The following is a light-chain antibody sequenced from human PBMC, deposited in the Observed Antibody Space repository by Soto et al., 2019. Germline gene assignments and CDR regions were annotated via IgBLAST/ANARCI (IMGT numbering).Light chain of an antibody. CDR3: QEYNSYSST. Sequence: DIQMTQSPSTLSASVGDRVTITCRASQSISTWLAWYQQKPGKAPKLLIYKASSLESGVPSRFSGSGSGTESTLTISSLQPYDVATDYYQEYNSYSSTFGQGTKVEIK. V-gene: IGKV1-5*03. CDR1: QSISTW. J-gene: IGKJ1*01. CDR2: KAS.